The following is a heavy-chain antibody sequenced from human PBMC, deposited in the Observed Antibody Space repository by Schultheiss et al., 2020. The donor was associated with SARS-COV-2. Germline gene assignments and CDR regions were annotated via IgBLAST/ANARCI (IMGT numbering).Heavy chain of an antibody. Sequence: ASVKVSCKASGGTFSSYAISWVRQAPGQGLEWMGWINPNSRGTNCAQKFQGWVTMTRDTSISTAYMELSRLRSDDTAVYYCSAYYNSGTSNVWGKGTSVTVSS. CDR1: GGTFSSYA. CDR2: INPNSRGT. J-gene: IGHJ6*04. CDR3: SAYYNSGTSNV. D-gene: IGHD3-10*01. V-gene: IGHV1-2*04.